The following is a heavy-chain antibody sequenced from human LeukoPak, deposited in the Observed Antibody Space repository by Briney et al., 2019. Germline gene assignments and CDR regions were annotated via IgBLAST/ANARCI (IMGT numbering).Heavy chain of an antibody. Sequence: ASVTVSFKACGYTFTGYYMHWVRQAPGQGLEGMGWINPNSGGTNYAQKFQGGVTMTRDTSISTAYMELSRLRSDDTAVYYCARGNPVRMTTVTTLDYWGQGTLVTVSS. D-gene: IGHD4-17*01. CDR3: ARGNPVRMTTVTTLDY. CDR1: GYTFTGYY. V-gene: IGHV1-2*02. CDR2: INPNSGGT. J-gene: IGHJ4*02.